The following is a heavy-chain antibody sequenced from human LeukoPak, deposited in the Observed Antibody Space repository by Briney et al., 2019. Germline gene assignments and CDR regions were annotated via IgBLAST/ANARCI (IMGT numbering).Heavy chain of an antibody. D-gene: IGHD3-16*01. CDR3: ARGTFATPFSWFDP. V-gene: IGHV1-69*06. Sequence: SVKVSCKASGGTFSSYAISWVRQDPGQGLEWMGGIIPIFGTANYAQKFQGRVTITADKSTSTAYMELSSLRSEDTAVYYCARGTFATPFSWFDPWGQGTLVTVSS. J-gene: IGHJ5*02. CDR1: GGTFSSYA. CDR2: IIPIFGTA.